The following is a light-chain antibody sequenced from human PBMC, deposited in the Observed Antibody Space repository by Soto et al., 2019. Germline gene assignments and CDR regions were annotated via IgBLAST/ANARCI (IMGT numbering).Light chain of an antibody. J-gene: IGKJ5*01. CDR1: QSVSNK. CDR2: DTS. CDR3: QQYNTWRSIT. V-gene: IGKV3-15*01. Sequence: EIVMTQSPATLSVSPGERATLSCRARQSVSNKLAWYQHKPGQAPRVLIYDTSTRAAGIPARFSGSGSGTDFTLTISSLQSEDFAVYYCQQYNTWRSITFGQGTRLEIK.